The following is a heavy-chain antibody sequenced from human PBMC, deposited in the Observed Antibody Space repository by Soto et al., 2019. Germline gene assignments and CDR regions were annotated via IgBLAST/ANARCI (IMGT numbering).Heavy chain of an antibody. CDR2: IIPIFGTA. V-gene: IGHV1-69*06. CDR1: GGTFSSYA. D-gene: IGHD6-13*01. CDR3: AHPGIAAAGTVRSAQYRLKN. Sequence: GASVKVSCKASGGTFSSYAISWVRQAPGQGLEWMGGIIPIFGTANYAQKFQGRVTITADKSTSTAYMELSSLRSEDTAVYYCAHPGIAAAGTVRSAQYRLKNWGQGTLVTVSS. J-gene: IGHJ4*02.